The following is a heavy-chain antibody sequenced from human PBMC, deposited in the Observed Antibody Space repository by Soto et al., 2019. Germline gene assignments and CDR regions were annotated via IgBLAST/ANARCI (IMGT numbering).Heavy chain of an antibody. CDR1: GGSFSGYY. Sequence: SETLSLTCAVYGGSFSGYYWSWIRQPPGKGLEWIGEINHSGSTNYNPSLKSRVTISVDTSKNQFSLKLSSVTAADTAVYYCASNYGSGIGRAFDIWGQGTMVTVSS. V-gene: IGHV4-34*01. D-gene: IGHD3-10*01. CDR2: INHSGST. J-gene: IGHJ3*02. CDR3: ASNYGSGIGRAFDI.